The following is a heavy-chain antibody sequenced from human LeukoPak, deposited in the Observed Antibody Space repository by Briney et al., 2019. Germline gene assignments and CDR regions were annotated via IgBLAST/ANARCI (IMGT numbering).Heavy chain of an antibody. D-gene: IGHD5-12*01. Sequence: PGGSLRLSCAASGFTFSSYGMHWVRQAPGKGLEWVAVISYDGSNKYYADSVKGRFTISRDNSKNTLYLQMNSLRAEDTAVYYCASRSKKSGYDPHLDYWGQGTLVTVSS. V-gene: IGHV3-30*03. CDR3: ASRSKKSGYDPHLDY. J-gene: IGHJ4*02. CDR2: ISYDGSNK. CDR1: GFTFSSYG.